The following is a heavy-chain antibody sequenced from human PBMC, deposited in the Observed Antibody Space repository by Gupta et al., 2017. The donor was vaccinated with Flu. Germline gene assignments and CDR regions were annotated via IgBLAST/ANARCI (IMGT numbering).Heavy chain of an antibody. CDR1: GFTFSSYS. J-gene: IGHJ4*02. D-gene: IGHD2-2*01. CDR3: ARADKWAAVPTWEDYYFDY. Sequence: EVQLVESGGGLVKPGGSLRLSCSVPGFTFSSYSMNWVRQAPGKGLEWVASVSSGSAYIYYAESVRGRFTISRDNAQSSLSLQMDGLTTGDTAVYYCARADKWAAVPTWEDYYFDYWGQGTLVTVSS. V-gene: IGHV3-21*02. CDR2: VSSGSAYI.